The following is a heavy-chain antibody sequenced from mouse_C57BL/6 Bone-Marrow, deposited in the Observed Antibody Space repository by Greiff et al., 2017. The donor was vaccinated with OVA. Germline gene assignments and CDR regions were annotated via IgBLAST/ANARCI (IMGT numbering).Heavy chain of an antibody. CDR2: IDPSDSYT. V-gene: IGHV1-50*01. Sequence: QVQLQQPGAELVKPGASVKLSCKASGYTFTSYWMQWVKQRPGQGLEWIGEIDPSDSYTNYNQKFKGKATLTVDTSSSTAYMQLSSLTSEDSAVCYCASNGAWFAYWGQGTLVTVSA. CDR3: ASNGAWFAY. CDR1: GYTFTSYW. J-gene: IGHJ3*01.